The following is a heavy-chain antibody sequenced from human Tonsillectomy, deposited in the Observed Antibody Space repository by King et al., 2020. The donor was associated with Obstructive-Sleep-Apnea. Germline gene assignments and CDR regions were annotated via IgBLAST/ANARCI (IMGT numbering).Heavy chain of an antibody. J-gene: IGHJ6*02. CDR3: AYYYGSGSYYTTYYYYGMDV. CDR1: GGTFSSYA. V-gene: IGHV1-69*01. CDR2: IIPIFGTA. Sequence: VQLVESGAEVKKPGSSVKVSCKASGGTFSSYAISWVRQAPGQGLEWMGGIIPIFGTANYAQKFQGRVTITADESTSTAYMELSSLRSEDTAVYYCAYYYGSGSYYTTYYYYGMDVWGQGTTGTVSS. D-gene: IGHD3-10*01.